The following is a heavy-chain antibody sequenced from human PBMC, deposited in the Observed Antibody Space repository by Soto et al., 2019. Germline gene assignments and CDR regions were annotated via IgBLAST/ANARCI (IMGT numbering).Heavy chain of an antibody. CDR2: INPNTGDT. V-gene: IGHV1-2*04. J-gene: IGHJ4*02. Sequence: ASVKLSCKASGHTLSGQSMHWVRRAPGEGLEWMGWINPNTGDTKYAQKFQDSVTMTWDTSVTTAYLELSRLRSDDTGVYYCTRGLHYDTTGPNFADWGQGTLVTVSS. CDR3: TRGLHYDTTGPNFAD. CDR1: GHTLSGQS. D-gene: IGHD1-1*01.